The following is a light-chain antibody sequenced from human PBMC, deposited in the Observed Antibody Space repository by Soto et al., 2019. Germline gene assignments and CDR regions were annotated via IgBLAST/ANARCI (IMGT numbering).Light chain of an antibody. Sequence: IQLTQSPSSLSSSVGDIFTITCRASQDISSYLAWYQQKPGKAPKLLIYLASTLHSGVPSSFSGSGSGTDFSLTISSLQPEDVATYYCQSLNRFPLSFGGGTKVDI. CDR2: LAS. CDR3: QSLNRFPLS. V-gene: IGKV1-9*01. J-gene: IGKJ4*01. CDR1: QDISSY.